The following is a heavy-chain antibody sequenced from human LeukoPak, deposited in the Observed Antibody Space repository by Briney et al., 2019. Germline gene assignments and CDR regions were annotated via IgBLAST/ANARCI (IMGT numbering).Heavy chain of an antibody. V-gene: IGHV3-7*01. CDR2: IKQDGSEE. CDR3: ARACDMTVCSFDH. CDR1: GFTFSYYW. Sequence: GGSLRLSCAASGFTFSYYWMSWVRQAPGKGLEWVANIKQDGSEEMYVGSVKGRFTISRDNAKNSVYLEMNNLRAEDTAVYYCARACDMTVCSFDHWGQGTLVTVSS. D-gene: IGHD3-16*01. J-gene: IGHJ4*02.